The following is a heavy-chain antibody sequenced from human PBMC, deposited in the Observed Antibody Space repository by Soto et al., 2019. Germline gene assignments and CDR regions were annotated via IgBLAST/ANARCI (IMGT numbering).Heavy chain of an antibody. Sequence: SEALSVTCTVYGWSFSGYYWSWIRQPPGKGLEWIGEINHSGSTNYNPSLKSRVTISVDTSKNQFSLKLSSVTAADTAVYYCARSHKYYYDSSGYYYYLIYYFDYWGQGTLVTVSS. CDR3: ARSHKYYYDSSGYYYYLIYYFDY. CDR2: INHSGST. J-gene: IGHJ4*02. CDR1: GWSFSGYY. V-gene: IGHV4-34*01. D-gene: IGHD3-22*01.